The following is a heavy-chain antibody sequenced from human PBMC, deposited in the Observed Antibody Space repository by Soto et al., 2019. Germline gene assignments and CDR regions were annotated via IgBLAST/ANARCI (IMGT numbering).Heavy chain of an antibody. Sequence: ESGGGVVQPGRSLRLSCAASGFTFSSYGMHWVRQAPGKVLEWVAVIWYDGSNKYYADSVKGRFTISRDNSKNTLYLQMNSLRAEDTAVYYCAREDMAEGGMDVWGQGTTVTVSS. CDR1: GFTFSSYG. CDR3: AREDMAEGGMDV. CDR2: IWYDGSNK. J-gene: IGHJ6*02. D-gene: IGHD6-19*01. V-gene: IGHV3-33*01.